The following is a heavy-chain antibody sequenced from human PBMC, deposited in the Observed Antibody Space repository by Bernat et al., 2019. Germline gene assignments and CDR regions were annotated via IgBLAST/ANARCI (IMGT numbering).Heavy chain of an antibody. J-gene: IGHJ3*02. D-gene: IGHD4-17*01. CDR2: IYSGGST. CDR3: ARERATVYDAFDI. Sequence: EVQLVETGGGLIQPGGSLRLSCAASGFIVSSNYMSWVRQAPGKGLEWVSVIYSGGSTYYADSVKGRFTISRDNSKNTLYLQMNNLRADDTAVYYCARERATVYDAFDIWGQGTIVTVSS. V-gene: IGHV3-53*02. CDR1: GFIVSSNY.